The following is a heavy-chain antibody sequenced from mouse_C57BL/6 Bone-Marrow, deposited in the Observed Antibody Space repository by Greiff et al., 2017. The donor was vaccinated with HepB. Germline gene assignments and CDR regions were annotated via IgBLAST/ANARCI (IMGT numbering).Heavy chain of an antibody. CDR2: ISYDGSN. CDR1: GYSITSGYY. D-gene: IGHD2-1*01. V-gene: IGHV3-6*01. Sequence: EVKLMESGPGLVKPSQSLSLTCSVTGYSITSGYYWNWIRQFPGNKLEWMGYISYDGSNNYNPSLKNRISISRDTSKNQFFLKLNSVTTEDTATYYCARAYGNPFAYWGQGTLVTVSA. J-gene: IGHJ3*01. CDR3: ARAYGNPFAY.